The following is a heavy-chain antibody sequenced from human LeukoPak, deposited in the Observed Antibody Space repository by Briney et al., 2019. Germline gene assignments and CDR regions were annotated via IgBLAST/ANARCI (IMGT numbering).Heavy chain of an antibody. Sequence: VASVKVSCKASGYTFTSYGISWVRQAPGQGLEWMGWINPNSGGTNYAQKFQGRVTMTRDTSISTAYMELSRLRSDDTAVYYCARRRWELLDYWGQGTLVTVSS. J-gene: IGHJ4*02. V-gene: IGHV1-2*02. CDR2: INPNSGGT. CDR3: ARRRWELLDY. CDR1: GYTFTSYG. D-gene: IGHD1-26*01.